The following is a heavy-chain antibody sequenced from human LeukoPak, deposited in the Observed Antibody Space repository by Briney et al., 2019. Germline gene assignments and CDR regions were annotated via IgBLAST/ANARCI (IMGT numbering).Heavy chain of an antibody. V-gene: IGHV1-69*01. D-gene: IGHD2-2*01. CDR3: ASTVVVPAATYYGMDV. Sequence: SVKVSCKASGGTFSSYAISWVRQAPGQGLEWMGGIIPVFGTANYAQKFQGRVTITSDESTSTAYMELSSLRSEDTAVYYCASTVVVPAATYYGMDVWGKGTTVTVSS. CDR2: IIPVFGTA. CDR1: GGTFSSYA. J-gene: IGHJ6*04.